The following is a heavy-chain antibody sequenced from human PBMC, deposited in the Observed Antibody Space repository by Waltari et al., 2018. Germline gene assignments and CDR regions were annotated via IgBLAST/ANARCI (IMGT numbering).Heavy chain of an antibody. V-gene: IGHV3-7*01. CDR1: ASSLSDYW. D-gene: IGHD2-15*01. Sequence: EVQMVESGGGLVQPGGSLRLSCVGSASSLSDYWMSWVRQAPGRGLEWLGNIKGDGTETSYVDSVKGRFIISRDNARNTLFLQMNNLGAGDTAVFYCARQGGWTFDIWGQGTVVTVSS. CDR3: ARQGGWTFDI. CDR2: IKGDGTET. J-gene: IGHJ3*02.